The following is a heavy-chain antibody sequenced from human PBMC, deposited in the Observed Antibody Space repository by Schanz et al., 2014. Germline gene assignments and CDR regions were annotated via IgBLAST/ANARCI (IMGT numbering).Heavy chain of an antibody. J-gene: IGHJ4*02. CDR3: ARDSGPYYDKSMDV. CDR1: GFTFSSYA. Sequence: VQLLESGGGLVQPGRSLRLSCAASGFTFSSYAMHWVRQAPGKGLEWVAVIWSDGSGKYYADSVKGRFTISRDSPKNTLYLQMNSLRAEDTALYYCARDSGPYYDKSMDVWGQGALVTVSS. CDR2: IWSDGSGK. D-gene: IGHD3-9*01. V-gene: IGHV3-33*08.